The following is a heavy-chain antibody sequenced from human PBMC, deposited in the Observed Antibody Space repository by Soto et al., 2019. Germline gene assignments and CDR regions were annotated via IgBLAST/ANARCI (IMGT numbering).Heavy chain of an antibody. J-gene: IGHJ6*02. V-gene: IGHV1-18*01. CDR3: ATRGDSTSTDYYYYGMDV. CDR1: GYTFTIYG. Sequence: GPSVKVSCKASGYTFTIYGIGWVRQAPGQGLEWMGWISAYNGNTKYSQKFQGRVTITRDTSASTAYMELSSLRSEDTAGYYCATRGDSTSTDYYYYGMDVWGQGTTVTVSS. CDR2: ISAYNGNT. D-gene: IGHD6-6*01.